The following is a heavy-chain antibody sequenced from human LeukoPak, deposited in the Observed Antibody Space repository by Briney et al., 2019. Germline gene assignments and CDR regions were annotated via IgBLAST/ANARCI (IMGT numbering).Heavy chain of an antibody. CDR1: GISINPYY. J-gene: IGHJ4*02. CDR3: MKDGPSWGLL. CDR2: ITSTTGSA. Sequence: PSETLSLTCTVSGISINPYYWTWIRQPAGKGLEWIGRITSTTGSANYNPSLKSRVTMSVDTSKNQFSLELTSVTAADTAVYYCMKDGPSWGLLWGLGTLVTVSS. V-gene: IGHV4-4*07. D-gene: IGHD3-16*01.